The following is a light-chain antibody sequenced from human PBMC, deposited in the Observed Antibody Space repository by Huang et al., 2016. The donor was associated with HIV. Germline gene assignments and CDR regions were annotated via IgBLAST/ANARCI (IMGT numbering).Light chain of an antibody. CDR2: AAS. CDR1: PGISSA. Sequence: AIQLTQSPSSLSASVGDRVTITCRASPGISSALAWYQQKPGKAPKLLIYAASSLESGVPSRFRGSGSWTDFTLTISSLQPEDFATYYCQQFNNYPTFGGGTKVEIK. J-gene: IGKJ4*01. V-gene: IGKV1D-13*01. CDR3: QQFNNYPT.